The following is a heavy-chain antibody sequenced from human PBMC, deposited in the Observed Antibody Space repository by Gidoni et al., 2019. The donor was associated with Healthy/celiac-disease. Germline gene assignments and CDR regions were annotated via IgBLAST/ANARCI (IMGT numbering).Heavy chain of an antibody. CDR1: GFSLGTGGMC. J-gene: IGHJ4*02. CDR3: ARATYYDESSGYYYYYFDY. D-gene: IGHD3-22*01. CDR2: IVRDDDK. V-gene: IGHV2-70*15. Sequence: QVTLRESGPVLVTPTQALTRTCTLSGFSLGTGGMCVSWIRRRPGKALEWLARIVRDDDKYYSTSLTTRLTISKDTSKDQVVLTMTNMDTVDTATYYCARATYYDESSGYYYYYFDYWGQGTLVTVSS.